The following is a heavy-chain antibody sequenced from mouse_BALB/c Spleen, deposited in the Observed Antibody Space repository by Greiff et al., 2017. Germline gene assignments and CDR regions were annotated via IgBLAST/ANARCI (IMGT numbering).Heavy chain of an antibody. Sequence: VQLQESGPGLVAPSQSLSITCTVSGFSLTGYGVNWVRQPPGKGLEWLGMIWGDGSTDYNSALKSRLSISKDNSKSQVFLKMNSLQTDDTARYYCARDEDGYGLSMDYWGQGTSVTVSS. CDR2: IWGDGST. J-gene: IGHJ4*01. CDR3: ARDEDGYGLSMDY. D-gene: IGHD2-2*01. CDR1: GFSLTGYG. V-gene: IGHV2-6-7*02.